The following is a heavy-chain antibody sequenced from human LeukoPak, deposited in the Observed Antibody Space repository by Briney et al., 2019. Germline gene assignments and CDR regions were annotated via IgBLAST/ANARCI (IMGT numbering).Heavy chain of an antibody. CDR3: AELGITMIGGV. CDR2: ISSSGSTI. CDR1: GFTFSSYE. V-gene: IGHV3-48*03. J-gene: IGHJ6*04. D-gene: IGHD3-10*02. Sequence: GGSLRLSCAASGFTFSSYEMNWVRQAPGKGLEWVSYISSSGSTIYYADSVRGRFTISRDNAKNSLYLQMNGLRAEDTAVYYCAELGITMIGGVWGKGTTVTISS.